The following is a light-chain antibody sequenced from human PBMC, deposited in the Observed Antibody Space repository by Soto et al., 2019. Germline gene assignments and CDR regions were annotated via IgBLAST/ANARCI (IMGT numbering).Light chain of an antibody. V-gene: IGKV3-11*01. CDR3: QQANSFPLT. CDR1: QSVSSY. CDR2: DAS. J-gene: IGKJ4*01. Sequence: EIVLTQSPATLSLSPGERATLSCRPSQSVSSYLAWYQQKPGQAPRLLIYDASNRATGIPARFSGSGSGTDFTLTISRLEPEDFATYYCQQANSFPLTFGGGTKVDIK.